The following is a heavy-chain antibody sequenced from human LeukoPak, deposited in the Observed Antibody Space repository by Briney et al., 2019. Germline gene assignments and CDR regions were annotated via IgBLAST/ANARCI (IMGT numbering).Heavy chain of an antibody. CDR1: GGSISSGDYY. CDR3: ARDTPDYGDYVGIDY. D-gene: IGHD4-17*01. V-gene: IGHV4-30-4*01. J-gene: IGHJ4*02. Sequence: SETLSLTCIVSGGSISSGDYYWSWIRQPPGKGLVWIGYIYYSGSTYYNPSLKSRVTISVDTSKNQFSLKLSSVTAADTAVYYCARDTPDYGDYVGIDYWGQGTLVTVSS. CDR2: IYYSGST.